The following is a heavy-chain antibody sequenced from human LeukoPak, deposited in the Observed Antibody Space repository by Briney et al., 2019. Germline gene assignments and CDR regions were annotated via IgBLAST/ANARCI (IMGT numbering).Heavy chain of an antibody. J-gene: IGHJ5*02. CDR3: ARRSMTNWFDP. V-gene: IGHV4-30-2*01. Sequence: SQTLSLTCAVSGGSISSGGYSWSWIRQPPGKGLEWIGYIYHSGSTYYNPSLKSRVTISVDRSKNQFSLKLSSVTAADTAVYYCARRSMTNWFDPWGQGTLVTVSS. CDR2: IYHSGST. D-gene: IGHD2/OR15-2a*01. CDR1: GGSISSGGYS.